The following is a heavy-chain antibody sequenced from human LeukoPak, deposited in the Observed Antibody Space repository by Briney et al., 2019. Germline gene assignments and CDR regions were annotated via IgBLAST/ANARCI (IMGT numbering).Heavy chain of an antibody. CDR3: ARGGAAAAGTRYFDY. CDR1: GFTFSGSA. Sequence: PGGSLRLSCAASGFTFSGSAMSWVRQAPGEGLEWVSLISYSGANSYYTDSVRGRFTISRDNSKDTLFLQMNSLRAEDTAIYYCARGGAAAAGTRYFDYWGQGTLVTVSS. D-gene: IGHD6-13*01. J-gene: IGHJ4*02. CDR2: ISYSGANS. V-gene: IGHV3-23*01.